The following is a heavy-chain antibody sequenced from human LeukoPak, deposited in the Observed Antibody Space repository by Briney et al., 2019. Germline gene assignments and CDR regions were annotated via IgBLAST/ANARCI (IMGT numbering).Heavy chain of an antibody. CDR3: ARGLQENLAWLQAFSAFDI. Sequence: GASVKVSCKASGCTFTSYAISWVRQAPGQGLEWMGGIIPIFGTANYAQKFQGRVTITADKSTSTAYMELSSLRSDDTAVYYCARGLQENLAWLQAFSAFDIWGQGTMVTVSS. J-gene: IGHJ3*02. D-gene: IGHD6-19*01. CDR2: IIPIFGTA. V-gene: IGHV1-69*06. CDR1: GCTFTSYA.